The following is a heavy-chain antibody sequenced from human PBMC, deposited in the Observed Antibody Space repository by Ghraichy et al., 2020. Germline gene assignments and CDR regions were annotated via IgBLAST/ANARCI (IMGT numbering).Heavy chain of an antibody. V-gene: IGHV1-69*13. D-gene: IGHD3-22*01. CDR2: IIPIFGTA. CDR3: ARKGMYYYDSSGYYPPPYYYYGMDV. Sequence: SVKVSCKASGGTFSSYAISWVRQAPGQGLEWMGGIIPIFGTANYAQKFQGRVTITADESTSTAYMELSSLRSEDTAVYYCARKGMYYYDSSGYYPPPYYYYGMDVWGQGTTVTVSS. J-gene: IGHJ6*02. CDR1: GGTFSSYA.